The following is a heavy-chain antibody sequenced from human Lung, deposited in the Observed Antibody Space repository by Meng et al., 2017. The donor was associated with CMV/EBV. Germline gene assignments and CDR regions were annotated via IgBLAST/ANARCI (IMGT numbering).Heavy chain of an antibody. Sequence: AEVKKPGASVTDSFKAAVYTFTSYDINWVRQATGKGLEWMGWMNPNSGNTGYAQKFQGRVTMTRNTSISTAYMELSSLRSEDTAVYYCARGYCSGGSCPVFDPWGQGTLVTVSS. V-gene: IGHV1-8*01. CDR1: VYTFTSYD. D-gene: IGHD2-15*01. CDR2: MNPNSGNT. J-gene: IGHJ5*02. CDR3: ARGYCSGGSCPVFDP.